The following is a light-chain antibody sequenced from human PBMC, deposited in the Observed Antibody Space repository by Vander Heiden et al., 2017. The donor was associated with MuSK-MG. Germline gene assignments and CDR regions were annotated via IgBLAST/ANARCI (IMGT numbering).Light chain of an antibody. Sequence: DIMLTPSPGTLSLSLGDRASLSCKASQGVDSRYCAWYQQKPGQSPRLLIYGVSSRATGRPDRFSGSGSGRDCTLTSSSLGPEDFAVYFCHQYADSRTFGQGTRVEL. V-gene: IGKV3-20*01. CDR1: QGVDSRY. CDR2: GVS. J-gene: IGKJ1*01. CDR3: HQYADSRT.